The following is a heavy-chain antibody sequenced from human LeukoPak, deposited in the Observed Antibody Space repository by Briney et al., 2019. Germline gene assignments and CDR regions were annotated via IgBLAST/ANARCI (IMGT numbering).Heavy chain of an antibody. Sequence: ASVKVSCKASGYTXTSYGISWVRQAPGQGLEWMGWISAYNGNTNYAQKFQGRVTMTTDTSTSTAYMEVRSLRSDDTAVYYCARAGPQNWNHWYFDLWGRGTLVTVSS. V-gene: IGHV1-18*01. CDR3: ARAGPQNWNHWYFDL. J-gene: IGHJ2*01. CDR1: GYTXTSYG. CDR2: ISAYNGNT. D-gene: IGHD1-1*01.